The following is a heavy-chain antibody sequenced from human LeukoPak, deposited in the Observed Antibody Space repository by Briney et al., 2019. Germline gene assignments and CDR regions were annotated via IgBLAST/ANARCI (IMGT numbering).Heavy chain of an antibody. CDR2: INGDGRST. D-gene: IGHD6-19*01. CDR1: GFTFSDYW. CDR3: ARHGDNSGWFHWFDP. J-gene: IGHJ5*02. Sequence: GGSLRLSCAASGFTFSDYWMHWVRHAPGKGLVWVSRINGDGRSTSYADSVKGRFTISRGNAKNTLYLQMNSLRVEDTAVYYCARHGDNSGWFHWFDPWGQGTLVTVSS. V-gene: IGHV3-74*01.